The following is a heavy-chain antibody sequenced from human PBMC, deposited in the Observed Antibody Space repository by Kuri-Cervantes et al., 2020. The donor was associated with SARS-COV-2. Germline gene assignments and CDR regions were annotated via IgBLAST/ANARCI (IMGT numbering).Heavy chain of an antibody. CDR2: IYYSGST. D-gene: IGHD3-22*01. J-gene: IGHJ5*02. Sequence: SETLSLTFTVSGGSISSVDYYWSWIRQPPGKGLEWIGYIYYSGSTYYNPALKSRVTISVDTSKNQFSLKLSSVTAADTAVYYCASEDSSGYFEWFDPWGQGTLVTVSS. CDR1: GGSISSVDYY. V-gene: IGHV4-30-4*08. CDR3: ASEDSSGYFEWFDP.